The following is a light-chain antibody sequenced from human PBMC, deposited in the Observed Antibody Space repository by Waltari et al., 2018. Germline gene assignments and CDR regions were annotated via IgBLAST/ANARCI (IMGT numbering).Light chain of an antibody. V-gene: IGLV10-54*04. Sequence: QAGLTQPPSVSKDLRQTATLTCTGDSNNVGNQGAAWLQQHQGHPPKPLSYKNNNRPSGISEIFSASRSGNTASLTITELQPEDEADYYCSAWDRSLSARVFGGGTKLTVL. CDR2: KNN. J-gene: IGLJ3*02. CDR3: SAWDRSLSARV. CDR1: SNNVGNQG.